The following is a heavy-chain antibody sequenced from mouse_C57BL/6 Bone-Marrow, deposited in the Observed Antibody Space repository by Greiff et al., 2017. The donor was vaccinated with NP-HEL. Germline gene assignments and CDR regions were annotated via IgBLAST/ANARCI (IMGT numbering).Heavy chain of an antibody. D-gene: IGHD2-1*01. Sequence: VHVKQSGAELVRPGASVKLSCTASGFNIKDYYMHWVKQRPEQGLEWIGRIDPEDGDTEYAPKFQGKATMTADTSSNTAYLQLSSLTSEDTAVYYCTTYPLVKGLMDYWGQGTSVTVSS. J-gene: IGHJ4*01. CDR2: IDPEDGDT. CDR3: TTYPLVKGLMDY. CDR1: GFNIKDYY. V-gene: IGHV14-1*01.